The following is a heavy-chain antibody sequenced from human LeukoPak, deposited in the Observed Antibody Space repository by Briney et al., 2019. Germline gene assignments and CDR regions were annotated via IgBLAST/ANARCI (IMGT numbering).Heavy chain of an antibody. D-gene: IGHD1-26*01. Sequence: GGSLRLSCAASGFAFSSYAMSWVRQVPGKGLEWVSAITGDGGGTNHADSVRGRFTISRDNSRNTLYLQMNSLRAEDTAVYYCAKETSSGNFVTIDCWGQGTLVTVSS. J-gene: IGHJ4*02. CDR1: GFAFSSYA. CDR3: AKETSSGNFVTIDC. CDR2: ITGDGGGT. V-gene: IGHV3-23*01.